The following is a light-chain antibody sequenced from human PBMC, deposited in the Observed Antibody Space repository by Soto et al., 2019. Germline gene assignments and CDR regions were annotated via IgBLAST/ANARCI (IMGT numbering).Light chain of an antibody. CDR3: QQYDNLPWT. Sequence: DIQRTQSPSYLSASVGDRVTIACQAGQDISNYLNWYQPKPGKAPKPLIYDASNLETGVPSRFSGSGSGTDFTFTISSLQPEDIATYFRQQYDNLPWTFGQGTKV. CDR2: DAS. J-gene: IGKJ1*01. V-gene: IGKV1-33*01. CDR1: QDISNY.